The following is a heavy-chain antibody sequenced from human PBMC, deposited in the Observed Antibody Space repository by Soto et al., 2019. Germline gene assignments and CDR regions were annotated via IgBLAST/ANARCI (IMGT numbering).Heavy chain of an antibody. V-gene: IGHV3-33*06. D-gene: IGHD3-16*01. CDR2: IWHDGSNK. CDR3: VEDGPNLGRDFYY. CDR1: GFSFSTYG. Sequence: QVQLVESGGDVVQPGTSLRLSCAASGFSFSTYGMHWVRQAPGKGLEWVAVIWHDGSNKYYGDSVKGRFTISRDISKNTISLQVNNPRTEDTAVYSGVEDGPNLGRDFYYWGQSTLVTVSS. J-gene: IGHJ4*02.